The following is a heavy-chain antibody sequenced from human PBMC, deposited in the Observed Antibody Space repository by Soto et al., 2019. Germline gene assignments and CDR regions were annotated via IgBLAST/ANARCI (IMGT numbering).Heavy chain of an antibody. D-gene: IGHD3-10*01. Sequence: TGGSLRLSCAASGFTFSSYGIHWVRQATGKGLEWVAVIWYDGSNKYYAESVKGRFTISRDNSKNTLYLQMNSLRAEDTAVYYCAREGAFYYGSGRYFPDLCLDNWGQGTLVNVSS. V-gene: IGHV3-33*01. CDR1: GFTFSSYG. J-gene: IGHJ4*02. CDR2: IWYDGSNK. CDR3: AREGAFYYGSGRYFPDLCLDN.